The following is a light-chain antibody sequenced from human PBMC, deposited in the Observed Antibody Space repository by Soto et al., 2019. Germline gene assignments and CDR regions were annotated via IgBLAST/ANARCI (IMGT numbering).Light chain of an antibody. CDR1: SSDVGGYNY. CDR3: SSYAGDNSLL. Sequence: QSALTQPPSASGSPGQSVTISCTGTSSDVGGYNYVSWYQQNPGKVPKLMIYEVNKRPSGVPDRFSGSKSGNTASLTVSGLQTEDEDDYYCSSYAGDNSLLFGGGTKLTVL. CDR2: EVN. V-gene: IGLV2-8*01. J-gene: IGLJ2*01.